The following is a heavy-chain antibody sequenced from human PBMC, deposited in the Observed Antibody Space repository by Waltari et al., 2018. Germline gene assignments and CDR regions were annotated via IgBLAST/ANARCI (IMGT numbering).Heavy chain of an antibody. J-gene: IGHJ4*02. Sequence: EVQLVETGGGLIQTGGSLRLSCAASGFTVSSNYMSWVRQAPGKGLEWVGRIRSKANSYATAYAASVKGRFTISRDDSKNTAYLQMNSLKTEDTAVYYCTRGDYWGQGTLVTVSS. V-gene: IGHV3-73*01. CDR3: TRGDY. CDR1: GFTVSSNY. CDR2: IRSKANSYAT.